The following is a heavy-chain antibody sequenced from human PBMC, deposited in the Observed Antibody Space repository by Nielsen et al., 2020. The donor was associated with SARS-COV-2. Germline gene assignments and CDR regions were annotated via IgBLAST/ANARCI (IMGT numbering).Heavy chain of an antibody. Sequence: GESLKISCAASGFTVSSNYMSWVRQAPGKGLEWVSVIYSGGSTYYADSVKGRFTVSRDNSRNTLYLQTNNLRGDDTAVYYCAKAALVAAGHGPFEDWGQGTLVTVSS. CDR2: IYSGGST. J-gene: IGHJ4*02. V-gene: IGHV3-53*01. D-gene: IGHD6-13*01. CDR1: GFTVSSNY. CDR3: AKAALVAAGHGPFED.